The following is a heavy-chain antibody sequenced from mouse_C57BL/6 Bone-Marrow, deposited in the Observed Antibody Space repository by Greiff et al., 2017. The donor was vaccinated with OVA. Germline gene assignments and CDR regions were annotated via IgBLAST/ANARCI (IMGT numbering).Heavy chain of an antibody. CDR1: GYTFTSYW. J-gene: IGHJ2*01. Sequence: VKLQQPGPELVKPGASVSLSCKASGYTFTSYWMHWVKQRPGQGLEWIGMIHPNSGSTNYNEKFNSKATLTVDNSSSTSYMQLSSLTSEDSAVYCGARKVLGVYYGNPLDYWGQGTTVTVSS. CDR2: IHPNSGST. D-gene: IGHD2-1*01. V-gene: IGHV1-64*01. CDR3: ARKVLGVYYGNPLDY.